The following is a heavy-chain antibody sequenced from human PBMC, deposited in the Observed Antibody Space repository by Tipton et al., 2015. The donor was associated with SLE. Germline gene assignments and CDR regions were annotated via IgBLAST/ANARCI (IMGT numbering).Heavy chain of an antibody. CDR3: TTDTGVS. V-gene: IGHV3-15*01. D-gene: IGHD4-23*01. J-gene: IGHJ5*02. CDR1: GFTFSNYW. Sequence: SLRLSCAASGFTFSNYWMSWVRQAPGKGLEWVARIKSKTDGGTTDYAAPVKGRFTISRDDSKNTLYLQMNSLKTEDTAVYYCTTDTGVSWGQGTLVTVSS. CDR2: IKSKTDGGTT.